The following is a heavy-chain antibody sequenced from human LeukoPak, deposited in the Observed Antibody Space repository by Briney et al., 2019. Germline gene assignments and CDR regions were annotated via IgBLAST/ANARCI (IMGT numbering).Heavy chain of an antibody. J-gene: IGHJ4*02. Sequence: GGSLRLSCAASGLTFSSYEMNWVRQAPGKGLEWVSYISSSGSTIYYADSVKGRFTISRDNAKNSLYLQMNSLRAEDTAVYYCAREVARWLQYYFDYWGQGTLVTVSS. CDR3: AREVARWLQYYFDY. CDR2: ISSSGSTI. D-gene: IGHD5-24*01. V-gene: IGHV3-48*03. CDR1: GLTFSSYE.